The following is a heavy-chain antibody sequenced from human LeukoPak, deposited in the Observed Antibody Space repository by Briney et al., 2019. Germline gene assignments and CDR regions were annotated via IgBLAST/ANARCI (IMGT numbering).Heavy chain of an antibody. Sequence: SETLSLTCTVSGASITTYYWSWIRQPPGKGLEWIGYIYHSGSTKYNPPLKSRVTISVDTSKNQFSLRLSSVTAADTAVHYCARQLYDSSGYPFDYWGQGTLVTVSS. D-gene: IGHD3-22*01. CDR1: GASITTYY. V-gene: IGHV4-59*08. CDR2: IYHSGST. CDR3: ARQLYDSSGYPFDY. J-gene: IGHJ4*02.